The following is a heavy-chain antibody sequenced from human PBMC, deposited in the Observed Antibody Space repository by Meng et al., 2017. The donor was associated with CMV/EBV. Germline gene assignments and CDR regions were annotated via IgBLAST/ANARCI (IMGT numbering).Heavy chain of an antibody. Sequence: CNVSGGYVSSGSYYWSWIRQPPGKGLEWIGYIYYSGSTNYNPSLKSRVTISVDTSKNQFSLKLSSVTAADTAVYYCARGSGSGNWFDPWGQGTLVTVSS. V-gene: IGHV4-61*01. CDR1: GGYVSSGSYY. CDR2: IYYSGST. J-gene: IGHJ5*02. CDR3: ARGSGSGNWFDP. D-gene: IGHD1-26*01.